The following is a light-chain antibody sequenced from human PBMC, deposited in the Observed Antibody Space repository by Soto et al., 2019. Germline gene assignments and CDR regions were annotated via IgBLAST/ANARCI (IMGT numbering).Light chain of an antibody. CDR2: DNN. CDR3: GTWDSSLSALL. Sequence: QSALTQPPSVSAAPGQKVTISCSGSSSNIGNNYVSWYQQLPGTAPKLLIYDNNKRPSGIPDRFSGSKSGTSATLGITGLQTGDEADYYCGTWDSSLSALLFGGGTQLTVL. CDR1: SSNIGNNY. V-gene: IGLV1-51*01. J-gene: IGLJ2*01.